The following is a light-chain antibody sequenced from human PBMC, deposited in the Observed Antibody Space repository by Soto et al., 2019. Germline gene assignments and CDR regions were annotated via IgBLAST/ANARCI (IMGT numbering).Light chain of an antibody. CDR3: QQYNSYWT. CDR2: DAS. CDR1: QSVNNW. Sequence: DIQMTQYPSTLSASVGERVTISCRASQSVNNWLAWYQRKPGKAPKLLIHDASTVESGIPSRCSGSGSGTEFTLTISSLQPDDFATYYCQQYNSYWTFGQGTKVEIK. J-gene: IGKJ1*01. V-gene: IGKV1-5*01.